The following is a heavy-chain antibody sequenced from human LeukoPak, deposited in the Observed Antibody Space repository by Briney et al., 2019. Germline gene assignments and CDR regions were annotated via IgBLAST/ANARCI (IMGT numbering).Heavy chain of an antibody. V-gene: IGHV1-2*06. CDR1: GYTFTGYY. D-gene: IGHD5-18*01. CDR3: ARAYTAMVYWFDP. CDR2: INPNSGDT. J-gene: IGHJ5*02. Sequence: GASVKVSCKASGYTFTGYYMHWVRQAPGQGLEWMGRINPNSGDTSYAQKFQGRVTMTRDTSTSTVYMELSSLRSEDTAVYYCARAYTAMVYWFDPWGQGTLVTVSS.